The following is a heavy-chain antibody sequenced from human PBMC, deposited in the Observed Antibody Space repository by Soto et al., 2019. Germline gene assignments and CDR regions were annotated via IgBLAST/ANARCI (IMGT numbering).Heavy chain of an antibody. Sequence: QVQLVQSGAEVKKPGSSVKVSCKASGGTFSSYAISWVRQAPGQGLEWMGGIIPIFGTTNYAQKFQGRVTITADESTSTAYMELSSLRSEDTAVYYCARVGLEEMATITNYFDYWGQGTLVTVSS. CDR3: ARVGLEEMATITNYFDY. J-gene: IGHJ4*02. D-gene: IGHD5-12*01. CDR1: GGTFSSYA. CDR2: IIPIFGTT. V-gene: IGHV1-69*01.